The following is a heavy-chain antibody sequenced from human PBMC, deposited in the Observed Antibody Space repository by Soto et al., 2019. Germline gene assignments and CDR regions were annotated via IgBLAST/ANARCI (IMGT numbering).Heavy chain of an antibody. CDR2: ISGSGGST. J-gene: IGHJ6*03. D-gene: IGHD2-2*01. CDR3: VKGRAGGSTSFYYYYYMDV. V-gene: IGHV3-23*01. CDR1: GFTFSSYA. Sequence: GGSLRLSCAASGFTFSSYAMSWVRQAPGKGLEWVSAISGSGGSTYYADSVKGRFTISRDNSKNTLYLQMNSLRAEDTAVYYCVKGRAGGSTSFYYYYYMDVWGKGTTVTVSS.